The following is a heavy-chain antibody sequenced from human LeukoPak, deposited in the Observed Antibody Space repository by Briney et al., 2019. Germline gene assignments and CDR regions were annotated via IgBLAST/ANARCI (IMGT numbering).Heavy chain of an antibody. D-gene: IGHD2-15*01. CDR3: AKDPAIVVVVAAHFDY. CDR2: ISGSGGST. J-gene: IGHJ4*02. V-gene: IGHV3-23*01. Sequence: GGSLRLSCAASGFTFSSYAMSWVRQAPGKGLEWVSAISGSGGSTYYADSVKGRFTISRDNSKNTLYLQVNSLRAEDTAGYYCAKDPAIVVVVAAHFDYWGQGTLVTVSS. CDR1: GFTFSSYA.